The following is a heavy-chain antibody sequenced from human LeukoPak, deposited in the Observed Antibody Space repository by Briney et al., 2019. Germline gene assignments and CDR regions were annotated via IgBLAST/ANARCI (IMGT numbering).Heavy chain of an antibody. V-gene: IGHV3-53*01. CDR1: GFTVSRKF. CDR2: IYTDAST. CDR3: IRDYGDY. J-gene: IGHJ4*02. Sequence: PGGSLRLSCAASGFTVSRKFMSWVRQAPGKGLEWVAVIYTDASTYYADSVKGRFTISRDNSTNTVYFQMNSLRAEDTAVYYCIRDYGDYWGQGTLVTVSS. D-gene: IGHD4/OR15-4a*01.